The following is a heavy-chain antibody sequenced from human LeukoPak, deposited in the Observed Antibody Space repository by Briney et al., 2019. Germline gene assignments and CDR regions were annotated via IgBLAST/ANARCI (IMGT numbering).Heavy chain of an antibody. J-gene: IGHJ5*02. V-gene: IGHV4-4*07. CDR2: VYTSGDT. Sequence: PSETLSLTCTLSGGSISTYYWSWIRQPAGKGLEWIGRVYTSGDTNYNPSLRSRVPMSVDPSKGQFFLQLSSVTAADTAVYYCARLWSCGGVCVWFGPWGQGILVTVSS. D-gene: IGHD2-21*02. CDR3: ARLWSCGGVCVWFGP. CDR1: GGSISTYY.